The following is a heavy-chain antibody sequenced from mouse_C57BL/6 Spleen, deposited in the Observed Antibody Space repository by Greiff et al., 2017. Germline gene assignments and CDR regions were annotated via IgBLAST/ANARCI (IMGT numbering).Heavy chain of an antibody. J-gene: IGHJ4*01. CDR2: INPYNGDT. V-gene: IGHV1-20*01. CDR3: ARYYYGNYEGGAMDY. D-gene: IGHD2-1*01. CDR1: GYSFTGYF. Sequence: EVQLQESGPELVKPGDSVKISCKASGYSFTGYFMNWVMQSHGKSLEWIGRINPYNGDTFYNQKFKGKATLTVDKSSSTAHMELRSLTSEDSAVYYCARYYYGNYEGGAMDYWGQGTSVTVSS.